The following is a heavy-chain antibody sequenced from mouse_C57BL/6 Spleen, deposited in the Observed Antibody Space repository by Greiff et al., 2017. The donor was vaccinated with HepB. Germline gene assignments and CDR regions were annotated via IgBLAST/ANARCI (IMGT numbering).Heavy chain of an antibody. Sequence: QVQLQQSGPELVKPGASVKISCKASGYAFSSSWMNWVKQRPGKGLEWIGRIYPGDGDTNYNGKFKGKATLTADKSSSTAYMQLSSLTSEDSAVYFCARETNYYGSSYDFDYWGQGTTLTVSS. V-gene: IGHV1-82*01. J-gene: IGHJ2*01. D-gene: IGHD1-1*01. CDR3: ARETNYYGSSYDFDY. CDR1: GYAFSSSW. CDR2: IYPGDGDT.